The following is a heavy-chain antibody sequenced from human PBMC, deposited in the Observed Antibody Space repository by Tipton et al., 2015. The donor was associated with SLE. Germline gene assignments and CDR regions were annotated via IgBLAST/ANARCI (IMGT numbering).Heavy chain of an antibody. CDR3: ARHVGGRDHDWYFDL. CDR1: GGSISSYY. J-gene: IGHJ2*01. CDR2: IYYSGST. Sequence: LRLSCTVSGGSISSYYWSWIRQPPGKGLEWIGYIYYSGSTYYNPSLKSRVTISVDTSKKQFSLKLSSVTAADTAVYYCARHVGGRDHDWYFDLWGRGTLHTVSS. V-gene: IGHV4-59*08. D-gene: IGHD1-14*01.